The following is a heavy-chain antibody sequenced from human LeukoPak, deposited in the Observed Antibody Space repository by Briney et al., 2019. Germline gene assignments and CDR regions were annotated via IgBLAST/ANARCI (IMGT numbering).Heavy chain of an antibody. D-gene: IGHD6-19*01. V-gene: IGHV3-30*04. J-gene: IGHJ4*02. CDR2: ISYDGGYK. CDR3: AREVITVAATV. Sequence: GGSLRLSCAASGFTFSSYAMHWVRQAPGTGLEWVAVISYDGGYKYYADSVKGRFTISRDNSKNTLYLQMNSLRVEDTAMYYCAREVITVAATVWGQGTPVTVSS. CDR1: GFTFSSYA.